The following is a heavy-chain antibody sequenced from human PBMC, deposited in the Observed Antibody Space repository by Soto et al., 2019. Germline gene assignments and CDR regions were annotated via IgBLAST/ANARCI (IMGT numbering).Heavy chain of an antibody. CDR1: GGSFSGYY. CDR2: INHSGST. V-gene: IGHV4-34*01. Sequence: QVQLQQWGAGLLKPSETLSLTCAVYGGSFSGYYWSWIRQPPGKGLEWIGEINHSGSTNYNPSLNSRLSITVDTYKTPLSLKPSPVTDADTAVYYSARVAYQPSVRTSNGKDVWGQATTPTVSS. D-gene: IGHD2-2*01. J-gene: IGHJ6*02. CDR3: ARVAYQPSVRTSNGKDV.